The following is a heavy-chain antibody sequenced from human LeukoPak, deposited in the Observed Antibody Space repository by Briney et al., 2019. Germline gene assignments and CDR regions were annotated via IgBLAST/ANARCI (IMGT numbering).Heavy chain of an antibody. CDR2: IYYSGST. D-gene: IGHD6-13*01. Sequence: PETLCLTCTVSGGSISSYYWSWIRQPPGKGLEWIGYIYYSGSTNYNPSLKSRVTISVDTSKNQFSLKLSSVTAADTAVYYCARDRAAAGTGGLDYWGQGTLASVSS. J-gene: IGHJ4*02. CDR3: ARDRAAAGTGGLDY. V-gene: IGHV4-59*01. CDR1: GGSISSYY.